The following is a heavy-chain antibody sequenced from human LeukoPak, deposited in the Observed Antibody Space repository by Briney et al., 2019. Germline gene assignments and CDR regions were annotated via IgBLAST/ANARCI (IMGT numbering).Heavy chain of an antibody. J-gene: IGHJ4*02. CDR3: ARGRPTGASRVFVVQ. CDR2: INDGGGST. CDR1: GFTFSSYA. V-gene: IGHV3-23*01. Sequence: GGSLRLSCAASGFTFSSYAMNWVRQAPGKGLEWVSGINDGGGSTFYADSVKGRFTISRDNSKNTLFLQMSGLRADDTAVYYCARGRPTGASRVFVVQWGQGTLVTVSS. D-gene: IGHD6-6*01.